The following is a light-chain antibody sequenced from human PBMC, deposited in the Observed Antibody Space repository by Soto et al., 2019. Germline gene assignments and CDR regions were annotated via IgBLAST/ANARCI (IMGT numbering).Light chain of an antibody. Sequence: QSALAQPASVSGSPGDSVTISCTGTNHDIGEYDYVSWYQHHPGKAPKLMIYDVTNLPSGVSSRFSASKSGNTASLTISGLLAEDEADYSCSSYARSDTLLFGGGTKLTVL. V-gene: IGLV2-14*03. CDR1: NHDIGEYDY. CDR3: SSYARSDTLL. CDR2: DVT. J-gene: IGLJ3*02.